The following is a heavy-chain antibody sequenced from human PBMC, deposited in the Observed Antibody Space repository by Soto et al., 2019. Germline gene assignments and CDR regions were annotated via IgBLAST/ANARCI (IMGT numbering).Heavy chain of an antibody. J-gene: IGHJ4*02. V-gene: IGHV1-18*01. Sequence: QVQLVQSGAEVKKPGASVKVSCKASGYTFTSYGINWVRQAPGQGLEWMGWISAYNGNTHYAQKLQGRVTMTPDTTTSTAYMELRSLGSGVTAVYYCARVQSGYDFAYWGQGTLVTVSS. CDR3: ARVQSGYDFAY. CDR1: GYTFTSYG. CDR2: ISAYNGNT. D-gene: IGHD5-12*01.